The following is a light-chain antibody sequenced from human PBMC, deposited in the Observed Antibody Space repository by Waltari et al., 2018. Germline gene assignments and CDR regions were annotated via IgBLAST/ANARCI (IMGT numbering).Light chain of an antibody. CDR1: QNINTY. CDR2: GGS. Sequence: DIQMTQSPSTLSASGGDRVPITCRASQNINTYLAWYQHKPGKAPKLLIYGGSTLESGVPLRFSGSGSGTEFTLTISSLQPDDFATYYCQRYNSYSNTFGQGTKLEIK. J-gene: IGKJ2*01. CDR3: QRYNSYSNT. V-gene: IGKV1-5*01.